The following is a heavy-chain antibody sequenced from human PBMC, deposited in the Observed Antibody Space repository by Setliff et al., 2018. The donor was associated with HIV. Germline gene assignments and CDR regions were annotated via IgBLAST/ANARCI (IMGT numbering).Heavy chain of an antibody. Sequence: PWGSLRLSCAASRFDFNNYWMCWVRQAPGKGLEWVANIGQDGSEKNYVDSVKGRFTISRDNAKNSMDLQMNSLRAEDTAIYYCARKLRPGHGVDVWGQGTTVTVSS. D-gene: IGHD3-10*01. CDR2: IGQDGSEK. J-gene: IGHJ6*02. CDR1: RFDFNNYW. CDR3: ARKLRPGHGVDV. V-gene: IGHV3-7*01.